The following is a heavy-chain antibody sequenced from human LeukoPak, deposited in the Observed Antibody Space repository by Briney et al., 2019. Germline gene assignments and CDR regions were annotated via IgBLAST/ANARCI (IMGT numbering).Heavy chain of an antibody. J-gene: IGHJ3*02. CDR2: INPSGGST. CDR1: GYTFTSYY. D-gene: IGHD4-23*01. Sequence: HGVSVKVSCKASGYTFTSYYMHWVRQAPGQGLEWMGIINPSGGSTSYGQKFQGRVTMTRDTSTSTVYMELSSLRAEDTAVYYCARTPEVKGGNSDYVLGNDAFDIWGQGTMVTVSS. CDR3: ARTPEVKGGNSDYVLGNDAFDI. V-gene: IGHV1-46*01.